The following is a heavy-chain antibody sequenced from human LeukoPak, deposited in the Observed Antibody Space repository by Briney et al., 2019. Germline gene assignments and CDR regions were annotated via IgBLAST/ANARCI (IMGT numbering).Heavy chain of an antibody. CDR2: INPNSGGT. CDR3: AREFGYSYGPSNFDY. CDR1: GYTFTGYY. D-gene: IGHD5-18*01. J-gene: IGHJ4*02. V-gene: IGHV1-2*02. Sequence: ASVKVSCKASGYTFTGYYMHWVRQAPGQGLEWMGWINPNSGGTNYAQKFQGRVTMTRDTSISTAYMELSRLRSDDTAVYYCAREFGYSYGPSNFDYWGQGTLVTVSS.